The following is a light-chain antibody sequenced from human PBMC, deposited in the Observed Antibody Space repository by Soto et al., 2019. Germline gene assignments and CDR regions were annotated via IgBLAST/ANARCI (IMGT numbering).Light chain of an antibody. CDR3: SSYTSSSTYV. V-gene: IGLV2-18*02. CDR1: GSDVGTFNR. J-gene: IGLJ1*01. Sequence: QSVLTQPPSVSGSPGQSVPISCTGTGSDVGTFNRVSWYQQSPGTAPKLMIYDVSDRPSGVPDRFSGSKSGNTASLTISGLQAEDEADYYCSSYTSSSTYVFGTGTKVTVL. CDR2: DVS.